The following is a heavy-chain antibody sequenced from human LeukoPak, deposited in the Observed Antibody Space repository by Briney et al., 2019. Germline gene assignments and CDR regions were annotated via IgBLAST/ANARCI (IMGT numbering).Heavy chain of an antibody. D-gene: IGHD3-9*01. CDR3: ARGSGGYFDWTSGGMDV. V-gene: IGHV1-2*02. CDR2: INPNSGGT. Sequence: ASVKVSCKASGYTFTSYGISWVRQAPGQGLEWMGWINPNSGGTNYAQKFQGRVTMTRDTSISTAYMELSRLRSDDTAVYYCARGSGGYFDWTSGGMDVWGQGTTVTVSS. J-gene: IGHJ6*02. CDR1: GYTFTSYG.